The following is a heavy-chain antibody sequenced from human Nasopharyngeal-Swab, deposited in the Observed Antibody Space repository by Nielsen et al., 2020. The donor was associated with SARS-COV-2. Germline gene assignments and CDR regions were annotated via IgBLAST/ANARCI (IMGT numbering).Heavy chain of an antibody. J-gene: IGHJ3*02. V-gene: IGHV6-1*01. CDR3: AREWDTLTFDI. CDR1: GDSVSSNSAA. D-gene: IGHD1-26*01. Sequence: SQTPSLSCAISGDSVSSNSAAWNWTRQSPSRGLEWLGRTYYRSKWYNHYAVSVKSRITINPDTSKNQFSLQLNSVTPEDTAVYYCAREWDTLTFDIWGQGTMVTVSS. CDR2: TYYRSKWYN.